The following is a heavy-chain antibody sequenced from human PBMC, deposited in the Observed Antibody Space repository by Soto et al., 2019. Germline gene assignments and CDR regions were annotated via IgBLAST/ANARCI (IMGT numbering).Heavy chain of an antibody. CDR2: VTDNGRST. CDR1: GFTFSRDG. V-gene: IGHV3-23*01. D-gene: IGHD4-17*01. Sequence: GSLRLSCAASGFTFSRDGMSWVRQAPGKGLEWVSLVTDNGRSTYYADSVKGRFTISRDNTKNTLFPQMNSLRAEDTAVYYCAKERATTTAFDYWGQGALVTVSS. J-gene: IGHJ4*02. CDR3: AKERATTTAFDY.